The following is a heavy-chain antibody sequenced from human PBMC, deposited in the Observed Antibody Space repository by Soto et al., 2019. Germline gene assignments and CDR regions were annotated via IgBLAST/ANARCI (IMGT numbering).Heavy chain of an antibody. CDR2: IYYSGST. D-gene: IGHD6-19*01. CDR1: GGSFGGHS. CDR3: ATENWAVADSWFDP. J-gene: IGHJ5*02. Sequence: SETLSLTCAVYGGSFGGHSWSWIRQPPGKGLEWIGYIYYSGSTNYNPSLKSRVTISVDTSKNQFSLKLSSVTAADTAVYYCATENWAVADSWFDPWGQGTLVTVSS. V-gene: IGHV4-59*11.